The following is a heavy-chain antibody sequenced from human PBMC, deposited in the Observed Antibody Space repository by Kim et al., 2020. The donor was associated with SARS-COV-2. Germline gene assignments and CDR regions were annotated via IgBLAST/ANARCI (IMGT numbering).Heavy chain of an antibody. Sequence: GGSLRLSCAASGFTFSSYEMNWVRQAPGKGLEWVSYISTSGSTIYYADSVKGRFTISRDNAKKSVYLQMNSLRAEDTAVYYCARETHLYDQGNWFDPWGQGTLVTVSS. CDR3: ARETHLYDQGNWFDP. V-gene: IGHV3-48*03. CDR1: GFTFSSYE. CDR2: ISTSGSTI. J-gene: IGHJ5*02. D-gene: IGHD3-22*01.